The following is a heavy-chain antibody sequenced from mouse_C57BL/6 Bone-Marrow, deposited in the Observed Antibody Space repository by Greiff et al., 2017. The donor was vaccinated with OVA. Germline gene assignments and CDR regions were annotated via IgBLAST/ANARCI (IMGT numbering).Heavy chain of an antibody. CDR1: GYTFTSYN. CDR3: ARSHNYGSSQYYYAMDY. D-gene: IGHD1-1*01. Sequence: QVQLQQSGAELVRPGASVKMSCKASGYTFTSYNMHWVKQTPRQGLEWIGAIYPGNGDTSYNQKFKGKATLTVDKSSSTAYIQLSSLTSEYAACYFCARSHNYGSSQYYYAMDYWGQGTSVTVSS. CDR2: IYPGNGDT. J-gene: IGHJ4*01. V-gene: IGHV1-12*01.